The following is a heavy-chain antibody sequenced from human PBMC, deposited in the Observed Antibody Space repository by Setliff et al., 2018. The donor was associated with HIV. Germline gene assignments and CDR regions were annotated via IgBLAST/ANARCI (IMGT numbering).Heavy chain of an antibody. D-gene: IGHD1-26*01. V-gene: IGHV4-4*07. J-gene: IGHJ6*02. Sequence: SETLSLTCNISGASMNSYYWSWVRQSAGQELEWIGRIYVNGKANYNPSLKSRVTMSVGKSKSQFSLRLRSVTAADTAVYYCARRSIVGVARGFYYYNLDVWGQGTTVTVSS. CDR2: IYVNGKA. CDR3: ARRSIVGVARGFYYYNLDV. CDR1: GASMNSYY.